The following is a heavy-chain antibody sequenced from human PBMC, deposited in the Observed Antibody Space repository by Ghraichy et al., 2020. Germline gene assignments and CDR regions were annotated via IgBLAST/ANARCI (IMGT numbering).Heavy chain of an antibody. CDR1: GGSISSYY. CDR2: IYYSGST. V-gene: IGHV4-59*01. D-gene: IGHD6-13*01. CDR3: ARDLLGSSWYYFDY. J-gene: IGHJ4*02. Sequence: SETLSLTCTVSGGSISSYYWSWIRQPPGKGLEWIGYIYYSGSTNYNPSLKSRVTISVDTSKNQFSLKLSSVTAADTAVYYCARDLLGSSWYYFDYWGQGTLVTVSX.